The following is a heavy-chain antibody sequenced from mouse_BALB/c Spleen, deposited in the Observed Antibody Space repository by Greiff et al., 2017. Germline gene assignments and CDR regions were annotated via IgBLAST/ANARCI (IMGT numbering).Heavy chain of an antibody. CDR3: ARGGRYDHLDY. CDR2: IDPANGNT. V-gene: IGHV14-3*02. D-gene: IGHD2-14*01. CDR1: GFNIKDTY. Sequence: EVQLQQSGAELVKPGASVKLSCTASGFNIKDTYMHWVKQRPEQGLEWIARIDPANGNTKYDPKFQGKATITADTSSNTAYLQLSSLTSEDTAVYYCARGGRYDHLDYWGQGTTLTVSS. J-gene: IGHJ2*01.